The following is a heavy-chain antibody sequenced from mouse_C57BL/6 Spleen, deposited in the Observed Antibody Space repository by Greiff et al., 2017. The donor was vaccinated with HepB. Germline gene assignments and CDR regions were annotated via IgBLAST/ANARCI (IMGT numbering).Heavy chain of an antibody. Sequence: VQLQQSGPELVKPGASVKISCKASGYTFTDYYMNWVKQSHGKSLEWIGDINPNNGGTSYNQKFKGKATLTVDKSSSTAYMELRSLTSEDSAVYYCARSETGTHWYFDVWGTGTTVTVSS. CDR1: GYTFTDYY. J-gene: IGHJ1*03. CDR2: INPNNGGT. D-gene: IGHD4-1*01. V-gene: IGHV1-26*01. CDR3: ARSETGTHWYFDV.